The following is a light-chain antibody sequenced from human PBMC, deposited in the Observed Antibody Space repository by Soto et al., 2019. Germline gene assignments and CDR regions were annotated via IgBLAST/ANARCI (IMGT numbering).Light chain of an antibody. CDR1: SSDVGVYNF. J-gene: IGLJ1*01. V-gene: IGLV2-14*01. CDR3: NSYTSSSTV. CDR2: DVS. Sequence: QSVLTQPASVSGSPGQSITISCTGTSSDVGVYNFVSWYQQHPGKAPKLMIYDVSNRPSGVSNRFAGSKSGNTASLTISGLQAEDEADYYCNSYTSSSTVFGTGTKLTVL.